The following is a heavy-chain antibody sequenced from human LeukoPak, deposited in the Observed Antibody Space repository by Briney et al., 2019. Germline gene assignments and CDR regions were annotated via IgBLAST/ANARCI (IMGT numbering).Heavy chain of an antibody. CDR3: ARGGSTYYDILTGYRPDY. CDR1: GYTFTSYY. J-gene: IGHJ4*02. V-gene: IGHV1-46*01. D-gene: IGHD3-9*01. Sequence: GASVKVSCTASGYTFTSYYMHWVRQAPGQGLEWMGIIDPSGGSTSYAQKFQGRVTMTRDTSTSTVYMELSSLRSEDTAVYYCARGGSTYYDILTGYRPDYWGQGTLVTVSS. CDR2: IDPSGGST.